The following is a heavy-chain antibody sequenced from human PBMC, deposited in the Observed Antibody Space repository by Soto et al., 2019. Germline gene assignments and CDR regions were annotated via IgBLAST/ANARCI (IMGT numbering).Heavy chain of an antibody. J-gene: IGHJ6*02. D-gene: IGHD3-3*01. CDR3: ARDFPVSYYDFWSGYYYSGGMDV. V-gene: IGHV3-7*01. CDR1: GFTFSSYW. Sequence: GGSLRLSCAASGFTFSSYWMSWVRQAPGKRLEWVANIKQDGSEKYYVDSVKGRFTISRDNAKNSLYLQMNSLRAEDTAVYYCARDFPVSYYDFWSGYYYSGGMDVWGQGTTVT. CDR2: IKQDGSEK.